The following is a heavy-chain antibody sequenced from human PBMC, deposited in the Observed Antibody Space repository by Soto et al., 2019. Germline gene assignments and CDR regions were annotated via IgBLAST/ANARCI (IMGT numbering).Heavy chain of an antibody. Sequence: GGSLRLSCAASGFTFSSYAMSWVRQAPGKGLEWVSAISGSGGSTYYADSVKGRFTISRDNSKNTLYLQMNSLKIDDTAVYYCTSRRDWTAVDPLDYWGLGTLVTVSS. V-gene: IGHV3-23*01. D-gene: IGHD5-18*01. CDR1: GFTFSSYA. CDR3: TSRRDWTAVDPLDY. CDR2: ISGSGGST. J-gene: IGHJ4*02.